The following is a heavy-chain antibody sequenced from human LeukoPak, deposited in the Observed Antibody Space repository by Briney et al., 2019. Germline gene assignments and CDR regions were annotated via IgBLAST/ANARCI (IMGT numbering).Heavy chain of an antibody. CDR1: GFTFSSYA. V-gene: IGHV3-23*01. D-gene: IGHD3-10*01. CDR2: ISGSGGST. J-gene: IGHJ6*02. Sequence: PGGSLRLSCAASGFTFSSYAMSWVRQAPGKELEWVSAISGSGGSTYYADSVKGRFTISRDNSKNTLYLQMNSLRAEDTAVYYCAKGSVTMVRVSLHYYYGMDVWGQGTTVTVSS. CDR3: AKGSVTMVRVSLHYYYGMDV.